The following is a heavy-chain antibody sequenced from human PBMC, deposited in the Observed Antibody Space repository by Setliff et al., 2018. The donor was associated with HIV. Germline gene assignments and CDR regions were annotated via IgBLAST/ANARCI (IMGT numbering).Heavy chain of an antibody. V-gene: IGHV4-34*01. J-gene: IGHJ2*01. CDR1: GGSLSSSY. Sequence: SETLSLTCAVYGGSLSSSYWTWIRQAPGKGLEWIGEINHSGTANYNPSLKSRVTMSLDRSKRQFSLKLSSVTAADTAVYYCARLPAERELYWYFDLWGRGTLVTVSS. D-gene: IGHD1-1*01. CDR2: INHSGTA. CDR3: ARLPAERELYWYFDL.